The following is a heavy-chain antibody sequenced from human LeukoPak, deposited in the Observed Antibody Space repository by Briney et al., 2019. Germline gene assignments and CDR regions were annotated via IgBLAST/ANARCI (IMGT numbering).Heavy chain of an antibody. J-gene: IGHJ4*02. D-gene: IGHD1-26*01. CDR1: GFTFNNAW. CDR2: IKSNTDGGTT. CDR3: TTGGLFAAYSGSYRW. Sequence: GGSLRLSCAASGFTFNNAWMSWVRQAPGKGLEWVGRIKSNTDGGTTDYTAPVKGRFTISRDDSKNTLYLQMNSLKTEDTAVCYCTTGGLFAAYSGSYRWWGQGTLVIVSS. V-gene: IGHV3-15*01.